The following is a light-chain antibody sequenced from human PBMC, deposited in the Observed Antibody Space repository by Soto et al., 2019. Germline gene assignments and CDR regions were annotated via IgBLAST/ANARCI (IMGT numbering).Light chain of an antibody. V-gene: IGKV1D-12*01. CDR3: QQYNSFPFT. J-gene: IGKJ4*02. CDR1: QVISSW. Sequence: DIQITQSPSSVSASVGDRVTITCRASQVISSWFGWYQQKPGKAPKLLIYAASSLESGVPSRFSGSGSGTDFTLTISSLQPEDFATYYCQQYNSFPFTFGGGTKVEIK. CDR2: AAS.